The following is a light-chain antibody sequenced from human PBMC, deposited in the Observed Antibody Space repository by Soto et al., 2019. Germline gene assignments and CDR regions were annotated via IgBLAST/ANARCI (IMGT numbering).Light chain of an antibody. Sequence: EIVLTQSPGTLSLFAGERATLSCRATQSISSNYLAWYQQKPGQAPRLLIYIASRRATGIPDRFSGSGSGTDFTLTINRLEPEDSAVYYCQQYGTSPWTFGQGTKVEIK. CDR1: QSISSNY. CDR2: IAS. V-gene: IGKV3-20*01. CDR3: QQYGTSPWT. J-gene: IGKJ1*01.